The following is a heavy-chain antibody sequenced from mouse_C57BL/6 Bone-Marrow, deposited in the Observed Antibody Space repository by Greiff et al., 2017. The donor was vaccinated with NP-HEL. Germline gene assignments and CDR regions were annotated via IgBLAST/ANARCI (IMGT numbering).Heavy chain of an antibody. V-gene: IGHV5-16*01. Sequence: LVESEGGLVQPGSSMKLSCTASGFTFSDYYMAWVRQVPEKGLEWVANINYDGSSTYYLDSLKSRFIISRDNAKNILYLQMSSLKSEDTATYYCARGGGSNYWYFDVWGTGTTVTVSS. CDR1: GFTFSDYY. D-gene: IGHD2-5*01. CDR2: INYDGSST. CDR3: ARGGGSNYWYFDV. J-gene: IGHJ1*03.